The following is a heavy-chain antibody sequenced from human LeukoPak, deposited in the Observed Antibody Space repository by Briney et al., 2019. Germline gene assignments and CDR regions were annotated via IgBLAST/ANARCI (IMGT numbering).Heavy chain of an antibody. V-gene: IGHV4-34*01. CDR1: NGSLTGYY. Sequence: SETLSLTCAVYNGSLTGYYWTWIRQPPGKGLEWIGEIDRIGTTNDNASLRSRVTMSVDTSKNQFSLNLRSVTAADTAVYYCARGLGSGRRYHMDVWGTGTTVTVSS. CDR3: ARGLGSGRRYHMDV. CDR2: IDRIGTT. D-gene: IGHD6-25*01. J-gene: IGHJ6*03.